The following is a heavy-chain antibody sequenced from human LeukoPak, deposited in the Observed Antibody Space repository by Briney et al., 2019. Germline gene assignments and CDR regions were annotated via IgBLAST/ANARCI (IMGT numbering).Heavy chain of an antibody. J-gene: IGHJ4*02. V-gene: IGHV3-64*02. CDR3: ARVLPGGSCYDY. CDR2: ISPDGGTT. CDR1: GFTFSSYA. Sequence: GGSLRLSCAASGFTFSSYALNWVRQAPGKGLEYVSAISPDGGTTYYADSVKGRFTISRDSSKNTLYLQMGSLRAEDMAVYYCARVLPGGSCYDYWGQGTLVTVSS. D-gene: IGHD2-15*01.